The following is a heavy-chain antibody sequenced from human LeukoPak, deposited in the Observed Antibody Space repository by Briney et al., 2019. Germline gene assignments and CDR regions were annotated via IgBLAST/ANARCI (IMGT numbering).Heavy chain of an antibody. Sequence: SQTLSLTCTVSGVSISSGGYYWSWIRQHPGKGLEWIGYIYYSGSTYYNPSLKSRVTISVDTSKNQFSLKLSSVTAADTAVYYCAGGKDSSSSTPFDYWGQGTLVTVSS. J-gene: IGHJ4*02. CDR2: IYYSGST. D-gene: IGHD6-6*01. CDR3: AGGKDSSSSTPFDY. CDR1: GVSISSGGYY. V-gene: IGHV4-31*03.